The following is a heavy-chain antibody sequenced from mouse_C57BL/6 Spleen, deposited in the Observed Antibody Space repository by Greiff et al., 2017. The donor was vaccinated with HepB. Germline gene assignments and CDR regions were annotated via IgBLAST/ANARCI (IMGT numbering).Heavy chain of an antibody. CDR1: GFTFSSYA. CDR2: ISDGGSYT. Sequence: EVKLVESGGGLVKPGGSLKLSCAASGFTFSSYAMSWVRQTPEKRLEWVATISDGGSYTYYPDNVKGRFTISRDNAKNNLYLQMSHLKSEDTAMYYCARDRDYDYDVLMDYWGQGTSVTVSS. D-gene: IGHD2-4*01. CDR3: ARDRDYDYDVLMDY. V-gene: IGHV5-4*01. J-gene: IGHJ4*01.